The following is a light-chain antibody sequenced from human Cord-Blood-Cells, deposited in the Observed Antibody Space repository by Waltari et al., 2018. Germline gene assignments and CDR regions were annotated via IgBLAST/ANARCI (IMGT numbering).Light chain of an antibody. J-gene: IGLJ1*01. CDR2: GNS. CDR1: SSTIGAGYD. CDR3: QSYDSSLSGYV. Sequence: QSVLTQPPSVSGAPGQRVPTSCTGSSSTIGAGYDVHWYQQLPGTAPKLLIYGNSNRPSGVPDRFSGSKSGTSASLAITGLQAEDEADYYCQSYDSSLSGYVFGTGTKVTVL. V-gene: IGLV1-40*01.